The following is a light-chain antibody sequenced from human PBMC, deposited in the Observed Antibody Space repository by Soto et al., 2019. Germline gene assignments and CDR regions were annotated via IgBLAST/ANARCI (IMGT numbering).Light chain of an antibody. J-gene: IGLJ1*01. CDR1: NNDVGGYES. CDR2: DVS. Sequence: QSALTQPASVSGSPGQSITLSCTGTNNDVGGYESVSWYQQHAGRAPRLIIYDVSNRPSGVSGRFSASKFGNTASLTISGLQAEDEGDYYCSSYPSSSLYVFGTGTKLTVL. V-gene: IGLV2-14*03. CDR3: SSYPSSSLYV.